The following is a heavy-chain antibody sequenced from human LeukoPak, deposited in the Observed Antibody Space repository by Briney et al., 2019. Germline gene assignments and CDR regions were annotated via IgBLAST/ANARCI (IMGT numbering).Heavy chain of an antibody. Sequence: GGSLRLFCAASQFTFSEFSMTWIRQAPGKGLEWVSYISGRSSSIYHADSVKGRFTISRDNAKNSLYLQMNSLRAEDTAVYYCAKWRTAHSGYDSVDAFDIWGQGTLVTVSS. CDR1: QFTFSEFS. V-gene: IGHV3-11*04. CDR3: AKWRTAHSGYDSVDAFDI. CDR2: ISGRSSSI. D-gene: IGHD5-12*01. J-gene: IGHJ3*02.